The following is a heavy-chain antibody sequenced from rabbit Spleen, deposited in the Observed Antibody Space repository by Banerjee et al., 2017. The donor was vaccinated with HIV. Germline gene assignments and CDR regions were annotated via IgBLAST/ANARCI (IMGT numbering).Heavy chain of an antibody. Sequence: QEQLMESGGGLVQPTGSLTLTCKASGFSFGDRDVMCWVRQAPGKGLEWIACINTATIDYTYYATWAKGRFTISKPSSTTVTLQMTSLTAADTATYFCARDLTDVIGWNFGWWGPGTLVTVS. CDR1: GFSFGDRDV. CDR2: INTATIDYT. J-gene: IGHJ4*01. CDR3: ARDLTDVIGWNFGW. D-gene: IGHD1-1*01. V-gene: IGHV1S45*01.